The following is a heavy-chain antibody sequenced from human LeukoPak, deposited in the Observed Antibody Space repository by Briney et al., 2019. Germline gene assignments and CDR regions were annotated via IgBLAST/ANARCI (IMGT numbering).Heavy chain of an antibody. Sequence: SETLSLTCAVSGGSFSGYYWSWIRQPPGKGLEWIGEINHSGSTNYNPSLKSRVTISVDTSKNQFSLKLSSVTAADTAVYYCARLTIAAAAARWFDPWGQGTLVTVSS. CDR2: INHSGST. V-gene: IGHV4-34*01. CDR3: ARLTIAAAAARWFDP. D-gene: IGHD6-13*01. CDR1: GGSFSGYY. J-gene: IGHJ5*02.